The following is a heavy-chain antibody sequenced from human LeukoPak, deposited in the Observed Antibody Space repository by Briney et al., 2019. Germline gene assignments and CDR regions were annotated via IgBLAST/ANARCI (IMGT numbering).Heavy chain of an antibody. Sequence: PGGSLRLSCAASGFIFSSYSMNWVRQAPGKGLEWISYISGGGGNIHYADSVEGRFTISRDNAKNSVYLQMNSLRAEDSAVYYCASSQYSSSWYLNYYYGMDVWGQGTTVTVSS. V-gene: IGHV3-48*01. CDR3: ASSQYSSSWYLNYYYGMDV. D-gene: IGHD6-13*01. CDR1: GFIFSSYS. CDR2: ISGGGGNI. J-gene: IGHJ6*02.